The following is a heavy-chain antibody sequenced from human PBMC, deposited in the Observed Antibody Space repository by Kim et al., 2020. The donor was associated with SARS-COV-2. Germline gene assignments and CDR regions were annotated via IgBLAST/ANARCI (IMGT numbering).Heavy chain of an antibody. D-gene: IGHD3-9*01. V-gene: IGHV7-4-1*02. CDR1: GYTFTSYA. CDR3: ARVSDFDWLPQDRYFDY. J-gene: IGHJ4*02. Sequence: ASVKVSCKASGYTFTSYAMNWVRQAPGQGLEWMGWINTNTGNPTYAQGFTGRFVFSLDTSVSTAYLQISSLKAEDTAVYYCARVSDFDWLPQDRYFDYWGQGTLVTVSS. CDR2: INTNTGNP.